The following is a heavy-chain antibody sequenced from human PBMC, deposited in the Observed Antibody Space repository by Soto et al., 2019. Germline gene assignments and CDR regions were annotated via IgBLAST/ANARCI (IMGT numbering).Heavy chain of an antibody. V-gene: IGHV3-64D*06. D-gene: IGHD2-2*01. Sequence: GGSLRLSCSASGFTFSSYAMHWVRQAPGKGLEYVSAISSNGGSTYYADSVKGRFTISRDNSKNTLYLQMSSLRAEDTAVYYCAKGKAQYQLLSDYWGQGTLVTVSS. CDR1: GFTFSSYA. J-gene: IGHJ4*02. CDR3: AKGKAQYQLLSDY. CDR2: ISSNGGST.